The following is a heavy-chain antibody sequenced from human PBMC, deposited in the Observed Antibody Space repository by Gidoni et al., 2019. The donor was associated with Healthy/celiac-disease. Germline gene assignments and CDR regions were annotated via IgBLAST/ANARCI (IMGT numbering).Heavy chain of an antibody. CDR1: GFTFSNAW. Sequence: EVQPVESGGGLVKPGGSLRPSCPASGFTFSNAWMSWVRQAPGKGLEWVGRIKSKTDGGTTDYAAPVKGRFTISRDDSKNTLYLQMNSLKTEDTAVFYCTTLLHCSGGSCYSDWGQGTLVTVSS. D-gene: IGHD2-15*01. J-gene: IGHJ4*02. CDR3: TTLLHCSGGSCYSD. V-gene: IGHV3-15*01. CDR2: IKSKTDGGTT.